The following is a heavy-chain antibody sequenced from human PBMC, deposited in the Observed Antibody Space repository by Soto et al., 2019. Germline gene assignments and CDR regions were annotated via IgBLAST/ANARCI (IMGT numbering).Heavy chain of an antibody. D-gene: IGHD5-12*01. J-gene: IGHJ6*02. CDR2: IYDSETT. CDR3: ARDRQSEIVAMLASNGMDV. V-gene: IGHV4-30-4*01. CDR1: GGSINSDDSY. Sequence: QVQLQESGPGLVKPSQTLSLTCTVSGGSINSDDSYWSWLRQPPGRGLEWIGYIYDSETTYYNPSLKSRVTISVATSKNKFSLKLNPVTAADTAVYYCARDRQSEIVAMLASNGMDVWGQGTTVIVSS.